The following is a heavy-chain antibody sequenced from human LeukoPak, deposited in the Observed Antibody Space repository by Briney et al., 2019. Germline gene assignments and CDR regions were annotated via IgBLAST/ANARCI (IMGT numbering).Heavy chain of an antibody. CDR1: GFTFSSFW. J-gene: IGHJ4*02. D-gene: IGHD3-16*01. CDR3: VRSRWGDFDQ. CDR2: IDYDGTTT. V-gene: IGHV3-74*01. Sequence: PGGSLRLSCAASGFTFSSFWMHWVRQAPGKGLVWVARIDYDGTTTAYADSVKVRVTISRDNAKKTLFLQLNRLRVEDTAVYFSVRSRWGDFDQWGQGNLVTVSS.